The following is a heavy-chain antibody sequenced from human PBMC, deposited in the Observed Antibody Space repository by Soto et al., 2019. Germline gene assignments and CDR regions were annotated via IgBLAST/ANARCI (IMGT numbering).Heavy chain of an antibody. D-gene: IGHD2-2*01. Sequence: QVQLQESGPGLVKLSEPLSLTCTASGGSISSYYWSGIRKPPGKGLEWFGYIYYSGSTNYNPSLKSRVTISVDTSKNQFSLKLSSVTAADTAVYYCARYIVEPAAMGYYYYGMDVWGQGTTVTVSS. V-gene: IGHV4-59*01. CDR2: IYYSGST. CDR3: ARYIVEPAAMGYYYYGMDV. CDR1: GGSISSYY. J-gene: IGHJ6*02.